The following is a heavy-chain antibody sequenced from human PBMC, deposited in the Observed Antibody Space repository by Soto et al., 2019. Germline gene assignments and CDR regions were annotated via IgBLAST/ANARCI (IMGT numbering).Heavy chain of an antibody. V-gene: IGHV4-34*01. J-gene: IGHJ6*02. CDR2: INHSGST. D-gene: IGHD6-13*01. Sequence: SETLSLTCAVYGGSFSGYYWSWIRQPPGKGLEWIGEINHSGSTNYNPSLKSRVTISVDTSKNQFSLKLSSVTAADTAVYYCARRYSSSWCDYYYGMDVWGQGTTVTVSS. CDR1: GGSFSGYY. CDR3: ARRYSSSWCDYYYGMDV.